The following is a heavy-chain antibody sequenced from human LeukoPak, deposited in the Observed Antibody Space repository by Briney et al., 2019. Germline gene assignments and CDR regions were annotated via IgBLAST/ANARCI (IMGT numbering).Heavy chain of an antibody. V-gene: IGHV3-7*01. D-gene: IGHD3-3*01. Sequence: PGGSLRLSCAASGFTFSSYWMSWVRQAPGKGLGWVANIKQDGSEKYYVDSVKGRFTISRDNAKKSLYLQMNSLRAEDTAVYYCARVGDFWSGYWDYWGQGTLVTVSS. CDR1: GFTFSSYW. J-gene: IGHJ4*02. CDR3: ARVGDFWSGYWDY. CDR2: IKQDGSEK.